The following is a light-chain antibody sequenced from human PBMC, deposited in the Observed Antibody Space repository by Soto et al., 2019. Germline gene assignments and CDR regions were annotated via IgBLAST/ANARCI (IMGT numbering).Light chain of an antibody. CDR3: QSYDSSLSGFFV. CDR2: GNN. J-gene: IGLJ1*01. V-gene: IGLV1-40*01. Sequence: QSVLAQPPSVSGAPGQRITTSCTGSSSNIGAGYDVHWYQQLPGTAPKLLIYGNNNRPSGVPDRFSGSKSGTSASLAITGLQAEDEADYYCQSYDSSLSGFFVFGTGTKVTVL. CDR1: SSNIGAGYD.